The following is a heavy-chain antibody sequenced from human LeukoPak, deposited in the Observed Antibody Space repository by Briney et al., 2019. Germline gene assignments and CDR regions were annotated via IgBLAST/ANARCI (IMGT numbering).Heavy chain of an antibody. D-gene: IGHD6-13*01. CDR2: INHSGST. V-gene: IGHV4-34*01. Sequence: PSETLSLTCAVYGGSFGGYYWSWIRQPPGKGLEWIGEINHSGSTNYNPSLKSRVTISVDTSKNQFSLKLSSVTAADTAVYYCARGVEAAAVDYYYYMDVWGKGTTVTASS. CDR3: ARGVEAAAVDYYYYMDV. CDR1: GGSFGGYY. J-gene: IGHJ6*03.